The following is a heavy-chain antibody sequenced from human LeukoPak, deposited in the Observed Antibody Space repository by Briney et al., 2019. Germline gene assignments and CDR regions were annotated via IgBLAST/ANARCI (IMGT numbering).Heavy chain of an antibody. CDR3: ARSSWIQQSSDF. J-gene: IGHJ4*02. CDR1: GYSFTTFA. V-gene: IGHV7-4-1*02. CDR2: INTNTGNP. Sequence: ASVKVSCKASGYSFTTFAMKWVRHAPGQGLEWMGWINTNTGNPTYAQDFTGRFVFSLDTSVTTTFLEISSLKAEDTAIYYCARSSWIQQSSDFWGQGTLVTVSS. D-gene: IGHD5-18*01.